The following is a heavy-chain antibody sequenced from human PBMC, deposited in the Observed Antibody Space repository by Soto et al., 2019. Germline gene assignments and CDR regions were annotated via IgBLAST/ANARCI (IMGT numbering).Heavy chain of an antibody. D-gene: IGHD3-10*01. J-gene: IGHJ4*02. V-gene: IGHV3-23*01. Sequence: PGGSLRLSCAASGFTFSTSWMNWVRQAPGKGLEWVSDIKGSGGGTYYADSVKGRFTISRDNSKNTLYLQMNSLRAEDTAVYYCAKTYYYGSGSPNPYYFDYWGQGTLVTVSS. CDR1: GFTFSTSW. CDR2: IKGSGGGT. CDR3: AKTYYYGSGSPNPYYFDY.